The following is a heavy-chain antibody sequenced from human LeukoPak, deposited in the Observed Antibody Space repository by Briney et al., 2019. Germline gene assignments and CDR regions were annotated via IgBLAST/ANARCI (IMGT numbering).Heavy chain of an antibody. J-gene: IGHJ4*02. Sequence: SETLSLTCAVSGGSISSSNWWTWVRQPPGKGLEWIGEINHSGSTNYNPSLKSRVTISVDTSKNQFSLKLSSVTAADTAVYYCARGGGGLIAAAGIDYWGQGTLVTVSS. CDR2: INHSGST. CDR3: ARGGGGLIAAAGIDY. V-gene: IGHV4-4*02. D-gene: IGHD6-13*01. CDR1: GGSISSSNW.